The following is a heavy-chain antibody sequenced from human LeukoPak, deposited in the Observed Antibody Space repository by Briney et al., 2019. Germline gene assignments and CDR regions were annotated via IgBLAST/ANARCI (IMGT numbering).Heavy chain of an antibody. CDR3: ARDPDHPAKPYSSSWFDP. CDR1: GGSISRYY. J-gene: IGHJ5*02. V-gene: IGHV4-59*01. D-gene: IGHD4-11*01. Sequence: SETLSRNCTVSGGSISRYYWSWIRQPPGKGLEWIGYIYYSGSTNYNPSLKSRVTISVDTSKNQFSLKLSSVTAADTAVCYCARDPDHPAKPYSSSWFDPWGQGTLVTVSS. CDR2: IYYSGST.